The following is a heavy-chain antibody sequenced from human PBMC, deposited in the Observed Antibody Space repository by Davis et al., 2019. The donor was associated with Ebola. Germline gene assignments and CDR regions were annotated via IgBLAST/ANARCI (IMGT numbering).Heavy chain of an antibody. Sequence: MPSETLSLTCTVSGCSIISSSSYWGWLRQPPRKGLEWIGSIYYSGFTYYNPSLKSRVTISVDTSKTQFSLKLRSVTAADTAVYYCARQGWSGYSLRHWLDPWGRGTLVTVSS. D-gene: IGHD3-3*01. V-gene: IGHV4-39*01. CDR1: GCSIISSSSY. J-gene: IGHJ5*02. CDR2: IYYSGFT. CDR3: ARQGWSGYSLRHWLDP.